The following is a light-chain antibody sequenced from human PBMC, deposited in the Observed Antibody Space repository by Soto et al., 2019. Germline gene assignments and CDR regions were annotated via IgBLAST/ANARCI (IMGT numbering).Light chain of an antibody. V-gene: IGKV1-39*01. Sequence: DIQMTQSPSSLSASVGDRVTITCGAGQTVTDYLNWYQHKPGKAPKLLIYSASTLQSGVPSRFSGSGSGTDFTLTITSLQPEDFGTYYCHQNYITPQTFGQGTKVDIK. CDR3: HQNYITPQT. CDR1: QTVTDY. J-gene: IGKJ1*01. CDR2: SAS.